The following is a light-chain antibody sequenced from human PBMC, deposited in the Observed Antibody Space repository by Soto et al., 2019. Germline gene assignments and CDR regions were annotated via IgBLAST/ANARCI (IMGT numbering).Light chain of an antibody. CDR1: QSVSSY. J-gene: IGKJ2*01. CDR2: GAS. V-gene: IGKV3-11*01. Sequence: EIVLTQSPATLSLSPGERATLSCRASQSVSSYLAWYQQKPGQAPRLLIYGASNRATDIPARFSGSGSGTDFTLTISSLESEDFAVYYCQQRGNWPRTFGQGTELEIK. CDR3: QQRGNWPRT.